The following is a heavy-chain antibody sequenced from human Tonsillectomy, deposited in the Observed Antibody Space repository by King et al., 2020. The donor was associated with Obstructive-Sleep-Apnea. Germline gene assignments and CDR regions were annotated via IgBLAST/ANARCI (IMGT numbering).Heavy chain of an antibody. CDR2: ISYYGSEK. CDR1: GFTFSRYD. CDR3: SSLVSTPNSPFDP. D-gene: IGHD3-22*01. J-gene: IGHJ5*02. V-gene: IGHV3-30*03. Sequence: VQLVESGGGVVQPGRSLRLSLAASGFTFSRYDMHWGRQALDKGLEWMSVISYYGSEKYYADSGKGRFTISRDNYKNTLYLQMHSLRAADTAVYYCSSLVSTPNSPFDPWGQGTLVTVSS.